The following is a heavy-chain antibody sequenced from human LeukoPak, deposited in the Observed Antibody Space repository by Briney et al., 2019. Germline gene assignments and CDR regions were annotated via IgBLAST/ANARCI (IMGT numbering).Heavy chain of an antibody. J-gene: IGHJ3*02. D-gene: IGHD5-24*01. CDR3: ATTSDGYNHNFDI. CDR2: IIPIFGTA. CDR1: GYTFTGYY. Sequence: ASVKVSCKASGYTFTGYYMHWVRQAPGQGLEWMGGIIPIFGTANYAQKFQGRVTITADKSTSTAYMELSSLRSEDTAVYYCATTSDGYNHNFDIWGQGTMVTVSS. V-gene: IGHV1-69*06.